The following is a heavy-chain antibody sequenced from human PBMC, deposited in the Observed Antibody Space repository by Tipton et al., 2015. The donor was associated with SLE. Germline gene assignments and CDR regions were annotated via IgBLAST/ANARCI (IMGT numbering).Heavy chain of an antibody. CDR2: IYYSGST. CDR3: ARDSAVVFDY. D-gene: IGHD3-22*01. V-gene: IGHV4-59*11. Sequence: TLSLTCTVSGGSISSHYWSWIRQPPGKGLEWIGYIYYSGSTYYNPSLKSRVTISVDTSKNQFSLKLSSVTAADTAVYYCARDSAVVFDYWGQGTLVTVSS. J-gene: IGHJ4*02. CDR1: GGSISSHY.